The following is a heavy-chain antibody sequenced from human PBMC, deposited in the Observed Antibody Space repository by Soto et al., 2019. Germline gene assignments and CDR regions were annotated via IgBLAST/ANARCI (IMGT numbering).Heavy chain of an antibody. CDR3: ARGWLRPGHPFDY. CDR2: IYHSGST. CDR1: GGSISSGGYS. Sequence: PSETLSLTCAVSGGSISSGGYSWSWIRQPPGKGLEWIGYIYHSGSTYYNPSLKSRVTISVDRSKNQFSLKLSSVTAADTAVYYCARGWLRPGHPFDYWGQGTLVTVSS. D-gene: IGHD5-12*01. J-gene: IGHJ4*02. V-gene: IGHV4-30-2*01.